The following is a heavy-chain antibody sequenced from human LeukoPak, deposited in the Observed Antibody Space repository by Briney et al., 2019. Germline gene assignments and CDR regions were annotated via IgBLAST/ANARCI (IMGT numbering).Heavy chain of an antibody. D-gene: IGHD3-10*01. J-gene: IGHJ3*02. CDR3: AKEKRVLLWFGEKGAFDI. CDR2: ISGSGGST. CDR1: GFTFSSYA. Sequence: GGSLRLSCAASGFTFSSYAMSWVRQAPGKGLEWVSAISGSGGSTYYADSVKGRFTISRDNSKNTLYLQMNSLRAEDTAVYYCAKEKRVLLWFGEKGAFDIWGQGTMVTVSS. V-gene: IGHV3-23*01.